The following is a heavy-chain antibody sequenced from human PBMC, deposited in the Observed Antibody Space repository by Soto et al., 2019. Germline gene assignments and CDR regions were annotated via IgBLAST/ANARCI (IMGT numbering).Heavy chain of an antibody. CDR2: INAGNGNT. Sequence: ASVKVSCKASGYTFTSTWMHWVRQAPGQGLEWMGGINAGNGNTKYSQKFQGRVTITRDTSASTAYMELSSLRSEDTAVYYCARDPSYYGMDVWGQGTTVTVSS. CDR1: GYTFTSTW. CDR3: ARDPSYYGMDV. V-gene: IGHV1-3*01. J-gene: IGHJ6*02.